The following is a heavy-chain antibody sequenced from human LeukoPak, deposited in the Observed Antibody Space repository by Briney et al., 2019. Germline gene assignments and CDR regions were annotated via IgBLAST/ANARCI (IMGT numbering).Heavy chain of an antibody. V-gene: IGHV4-59*01. CDR1: GGSISSYY. D-gene: IGHD6-6*01. CDR2: IHCSGST. CDR3: ARDPSSYYYGMDV. Sequence: PSETLSLTCTVSGGSISSYYWSWIRQPPGKGLEWIGYIHCSGSTNYDPSLKSRVTISVDTSKNQFSLKLSSVTAADTAVYFCARDPSSYYYGMDVWGQGTTVTVSS. J-gene: IGHJ6*02.